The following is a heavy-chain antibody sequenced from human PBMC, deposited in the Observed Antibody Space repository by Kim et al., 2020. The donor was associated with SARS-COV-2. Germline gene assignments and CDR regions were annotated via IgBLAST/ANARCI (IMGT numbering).Heavy chain of an antibody. J-gene: IGHJ6*02. CDR1: GYSFTSYW. CDR2: IYPGDSDT. Sequence: GESLKISCKGSGYSFTSYWIGWVRQMPGKGLEWMGIIYPGDSDTRYSPSFQGQVTISADKSISTAYLQWSSLKASDTAMYYCARLMGLSDIVVVPAAMHYYYYYGMDVWGQGTTVTVSS. CDR3: ARLMGLSDIVVVPAAMHYYYYYGMDV. V-gene: IGHV5-51*01. D-gene: IGHD2-2*01.